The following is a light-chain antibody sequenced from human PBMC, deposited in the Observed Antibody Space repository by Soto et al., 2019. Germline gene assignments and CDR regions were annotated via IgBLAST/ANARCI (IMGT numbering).Light chain of an antibody. CDR3: CSYAGSYNFVV. J-gene: IGLJ2*01. CDR2: DVI. V-gene: IGLV2-11*01. CDR1: SSDVGGYNY. Sequence: QPVLTQPRSVSGSPGQSVTISCTGTSSDVGGYNYVSWYQQYPGKAPKLMIYDVIKRPSGVPDRFSGSKSGNTASLTISGLQAEDEDDYNCCSYAGSYNFVVFGGGTKLTVL.